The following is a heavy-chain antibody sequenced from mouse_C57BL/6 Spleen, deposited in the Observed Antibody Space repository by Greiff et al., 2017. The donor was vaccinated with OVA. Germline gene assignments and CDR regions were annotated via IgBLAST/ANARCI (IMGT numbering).Heavy chain of an antibody. D-gene: IGHD4-1*01. CDR2: INPGSGGT. CDR3: ARGDYTGTGGFAY. J-gene: IGHJ3*01. V-gene: IGHV1-54*01. CDR1: GYAFTNYL. Sequence: VQLQQSGAELVRPGTSVKVSCKASGYAFTNYLIEWVKQRPGQGLEWIGVINPGSGGTNYNEKFKGKATLTADKSSSTAYMQLSSLTSEDSAVYFCARGDYTGTGGFAYWGQGTLVTVSA.